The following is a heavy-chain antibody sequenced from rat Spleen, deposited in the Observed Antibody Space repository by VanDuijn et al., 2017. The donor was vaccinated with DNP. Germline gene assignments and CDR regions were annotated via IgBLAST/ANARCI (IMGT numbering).Heavy chain of an antibody. D-gene: IGHD1-11*01. CDR1: GFNFNDYW. CDR3: AKGPNYGGWSDYFDY. Sequence: EVQLVESGGGLVQPGRSLKLSCAASGFNFNDYWMGWVRQAPGKGLEWIGQINKDSSTITYIPSLKDKFTISRDNDQNTLYLQMSKVGSEDTAIYYCAKGPNYGGWSDYFDYWGQGVMVTVSS. V-gene: IGHV4-2*01. CDR2: INKDSSTI. J-gene: IGHJ2*01.